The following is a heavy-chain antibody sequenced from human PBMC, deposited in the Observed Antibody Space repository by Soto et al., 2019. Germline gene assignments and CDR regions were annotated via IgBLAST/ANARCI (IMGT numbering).Heavy chain of an antibody. CDR2: INPSGSIT. Sequence: ASVNGSWKSAGYTFISYYIRWVRQAPGQGLQCMGIINPSGSITTYAQKFQGRVTMTRDTSTSTVYMELSSLTSDDTAVYYCASPIGGSYNAFDIWGQGTMVTVSS. J-gene: IGHJ3*02. D-gene: IGHD1-26*01. V-gene: IGHV1-46*01. CDR3: ASPIGGSYNAFDI. CDR1: GYTFISYY.